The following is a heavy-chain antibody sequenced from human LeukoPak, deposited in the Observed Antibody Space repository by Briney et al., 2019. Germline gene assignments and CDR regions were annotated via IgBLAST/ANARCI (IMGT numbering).Heavy chain of an antibody. CDR1: GGSISSSSYY. J-gene: IGHJ6*02. V-gene: IGHV4-39*01. Sequence: SETLSLTCTVSGGSISSSSYYWGWIRQPPGKGLEWIGSIYYSGSTYYNPSLKSRVTISVDTSKNQFSLKLSSVTAADTAVYYCARLNYSYYYYYGMDVWGQGTTVTVSS. CDR3: ARLNYSYYYYYGMDV. D-gene: IGHD2-21*01. CDR2: IYYSGST.